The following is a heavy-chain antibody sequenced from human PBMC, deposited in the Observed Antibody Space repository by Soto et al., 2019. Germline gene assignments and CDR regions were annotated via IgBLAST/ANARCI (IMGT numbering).Heavy chain of an antibody. J-gene: IGHJ4*02. V-gene: IGHV1-2*02. CDR2: INPITGGT. Sequence: ASVKGSCKASGYTFTSYYIHWVRQAPGQGLEWMGWINPITGGTNYAPKFQGRVTMTRDTSITTAYMELSRLRSDDTAVYYCARNYYDSSDRDYLDYWGQGTPVTVS. CDR3: ARNYYDSSDRDYLDY. CDR1: GYTFTSYY. D-gene: IGHD3-22*01.